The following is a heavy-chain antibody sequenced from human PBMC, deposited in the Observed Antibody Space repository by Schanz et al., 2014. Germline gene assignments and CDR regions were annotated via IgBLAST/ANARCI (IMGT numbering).Heavy chain of an antibody. Sequence: EVQLVESGGGLVQPGGSLRLSCVASGFTFSGSVMHWVRQASGKGLEWVGRIRSKADTYATTYAAPLKGRITISRDDSKNTAYLQMNSLKTEDTAVYYCAKGQLLSYYFDYWGQGTLVTVSS. J-gene: IGHJ4*02. V-gene: IGHV3-73*01. CDR1: GFTFSGSV. CDR2: IRSKADTYAT. D-gene: IGHD2-21*01. CDR3: AKGQLLSYYFDY.